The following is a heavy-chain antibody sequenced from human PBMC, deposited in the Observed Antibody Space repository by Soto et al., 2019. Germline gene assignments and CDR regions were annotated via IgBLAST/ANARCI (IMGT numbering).Heavy chain of an antibody. CDR1: GYTLTELS. V-gene: IGHV1-24*01. Sequence: GASVKVSCKVSGYTLTELSMHWVRESPGKGLEWMGGFDPEDGETIYAQKFQGRVTMTEDTSTDTAYMELSSLRSEDTAVYYCATPKRMILRVVAFDIWGQGTMVTVSS. J-gene: IGHJ3*02. CDR2: FDPEDGET. D-gene: IGHD3-22*01. CDR3: ATPKRMILRVVAFDI.